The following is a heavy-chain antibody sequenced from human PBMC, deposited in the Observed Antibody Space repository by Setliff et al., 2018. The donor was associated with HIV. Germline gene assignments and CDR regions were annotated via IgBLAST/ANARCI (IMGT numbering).Heavy chain of an antibody. CDR3: ARGHYSSSSG. D-gene: IGHD6-6*01. Sequence: GGSLRLSCVASGFSVSTYWMNWVRQAPGKGLEWVANIEKDGSGKYYVDSVKGRFTISRDNAKNSLYLQINSLRAEDTAVYHCARGHYSSSSGWGQGALVTVSS. J-gene: IGHJ4*02. CDR1: GFSVSTYW. V-gene: IGHV3-7*03. CDR2: IEKDGSGK.